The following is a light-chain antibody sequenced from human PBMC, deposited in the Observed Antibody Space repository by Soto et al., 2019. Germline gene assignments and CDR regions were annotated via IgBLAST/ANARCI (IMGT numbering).Light chain of an antibody. V-gene: IGLV2-14*01. CDR3: SSFTSSSTLV. CDR2: EVS. J-gene: IGLJ1*01. CDR1: SSDIGVYNY. Sequence: QSALTQPASVSGSPGQSITISCTGTSSDIGVYNYVSWYQHHPGKAPKLIIYEVSNRPTGVSNRFSGSKSGNTASLTISGLQAEDETDYYCSSFTSSSTLVFGTGTKLTVL.